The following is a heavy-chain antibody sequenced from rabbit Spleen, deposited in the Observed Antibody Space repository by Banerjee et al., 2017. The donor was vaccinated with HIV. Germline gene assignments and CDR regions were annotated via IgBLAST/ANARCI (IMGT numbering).Heavy chain of an antibody. D-gene: IGHD1-1*01. Sequence: LEESGGGLVQPEGSLTLTCKASGFDFSDKAVMCWVRQAPGKGLQWIACINAITGKPVYATWAKGRFTISRTSSTTVTLRMTSLTAADRATYFCARDLVGVIGWNFYLWGPGTLVTVS. CDR1: GFDFSDKAV. V-gene: IGHV1S45*01. CDR2: INAITGKP. CDR3: ARDLVGVIGWNFYL. J-gene: IGHJ4*01.